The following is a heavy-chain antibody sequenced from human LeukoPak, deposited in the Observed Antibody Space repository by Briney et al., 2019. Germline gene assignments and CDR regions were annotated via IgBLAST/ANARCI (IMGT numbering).Heavy chain of an antibody. J-gene: IGHJ4*02. CDR3: ARDFDY. CDR1: GGSFSGYY. CDR2: INHSGST. V-gene: IGHV4-34*01. Sequence: PSETLSLTCAVYGGSFSGYYWSWIRQPPGKGLEWIGEINHSGSTNYNPSLKSRVTISIDTSKNQFSLKLSSVTAADTAVYYCARDFDYWGQGTLVTVSS.